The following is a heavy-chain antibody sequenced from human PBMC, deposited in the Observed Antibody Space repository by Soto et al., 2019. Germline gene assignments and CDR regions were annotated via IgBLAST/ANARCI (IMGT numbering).Heavy chain of an antibody. D-gene: IGHD3-10*01. V-gene: IGHV1-69*13. CDR2: IIPIFGTA. CDR1: GGTFSSYA. J-gene: IGHJ4*02. CDR3: ATTPYFYGSGSQTYYFDY. Sequence: ASVKVSCKASGGTFSSYAISWVRQAPGQGLEWMGGIIPIFGTANYAQKFQGRVTITADESTSTAYMELSSLRSEDTAVYYCATTPYFYGSGSQTYYFDYWGQGTLVTVSS.